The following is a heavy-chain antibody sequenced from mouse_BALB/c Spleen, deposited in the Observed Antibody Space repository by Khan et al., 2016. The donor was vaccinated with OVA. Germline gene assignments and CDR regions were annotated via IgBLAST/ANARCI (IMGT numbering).Heavy chain of an antibody. D-gene: IGHD2-13*01. Sequence: QVQLKESGADLVRPGSSVKISCKASGYSFSRSWMNWVKQRPGQGLEWIGQIYPGNGDTNYNGKFKGKATLTADKSSSTAYMQLSSLTSEDSAVYFCARWGGDGFTYWVHGTLVTVSA. CDR3: ARWGGDGFTY. CDR1: GYSFSRSW. V-gene: IGHV1-80*01. J-gene: IGHJ3*01. CDR2: IYPGNGDT.